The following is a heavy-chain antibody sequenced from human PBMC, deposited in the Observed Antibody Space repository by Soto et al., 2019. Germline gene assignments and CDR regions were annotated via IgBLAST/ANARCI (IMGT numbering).Heavy chain of an antibody. D-gene: IGHD1-1*01. CDR1: GFTFDEHA. V-gene: IGHV3-9*01. CDR2: ISWNSGYI. Sequence: GGSLRLSCIASGFTFDEHAMHWVRQAPGKGLEWVSGISWNSGYIGYADSVKGRFTISRDNAKNSVHLQMNSLRAEDTAFYYCAKDIKWNLPAGYLDNWGQGTLVTVSS. CDR3: AKDIKWNLPAGYLDN. J-gene: IGHJ4*02.